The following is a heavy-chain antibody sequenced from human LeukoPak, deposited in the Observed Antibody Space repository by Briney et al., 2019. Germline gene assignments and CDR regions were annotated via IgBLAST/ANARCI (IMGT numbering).Heavy chain of an antibody. CDR1: GYTFTGYY. CDR2: INPNSGGT. J-gene: IGHJ4*02. Sequence: ASVKVSCKASGYTFTGYYMHWVRQAPGQGLEWMGWINPNSGGTNYAQKFQGRVTMTRDTSISTAYMELSRLRSDDTAVYYCARVLRDYEFWSGYYPVWYFDYWGQGTLVTVSS. D-gene: IGHD3-3*01. CDR3: ARVLRDYEFWSGYYPVWYFDY. V-gene: IGHV1-2*02.